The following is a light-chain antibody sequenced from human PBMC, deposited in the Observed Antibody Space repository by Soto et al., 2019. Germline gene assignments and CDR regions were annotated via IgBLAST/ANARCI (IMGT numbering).Light chain of an antibody. CDR1: QSISRY. J-gene: IGKJ2*01. V-gene: IGKV1-5*03. Sequence: DIQMTQSPSTLSASVGDRVTITCRASQSISRYLAWYQQKPGKAPESLIYKASSLESGVPSRFSGSGSGTEFTLTISSLQTDDSATYYCQQYNHYPYTFGQGTKLGIK. CDR2: KAS. CDR3: QQYNHYPYT.